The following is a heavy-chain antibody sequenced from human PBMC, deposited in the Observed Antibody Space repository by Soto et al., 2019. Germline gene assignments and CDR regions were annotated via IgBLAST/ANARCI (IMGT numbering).Heavy chain of an antibody. CDR1: GFTFSSYE. J-gene: IGHJ3*02. V-gene: IGHV3-48*03. CDR2: ISSSGSTI. CDR3: ERGLPGAFDI. Sequence: PWGSLRLSCAASGFTFSSYEMNWVRQAPGKGLEWVSYISSSGSTIYYADSVKGRFTISRDNAKNSLYLQMNSLRAEDTAVDYCERGLPGAFDIWGQGTMVTVSS.